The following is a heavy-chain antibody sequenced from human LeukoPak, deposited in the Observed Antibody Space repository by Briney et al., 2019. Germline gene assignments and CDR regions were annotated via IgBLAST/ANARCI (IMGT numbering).Heavy chain of an antibody. V-gene: IGHV3-15*07. J-gene: IGHJ5*02. CDR3: ATDFYDTT. Sequence: AGGSLRLSCATSGFTFSDAWMNWVRQAPGKGLEWVGRIRRYSDGGTIDYAAPVKGRFALSRDDSKNTLYLHMSSLQTEDTAVYYCATDFYDTTWGQGTLVTVSS. CDR2: IRRYSDGGTI. CDR1: GFTFSDAW. D-gene: IGHD3-22*01.